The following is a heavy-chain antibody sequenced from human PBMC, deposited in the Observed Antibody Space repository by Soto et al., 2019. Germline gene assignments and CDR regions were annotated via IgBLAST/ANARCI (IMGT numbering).Heavy chain of an antibody. CDR2: ISAYNCNT. CDR3: ASAPRSSCYAP. D-gene: IGHD6-13*01. CDR1: GYTFTSYG. Sequence: QVQLVQSGAEVKKPGASVKVSCKASGYTFTSYGISWVRQAPGQGLEWMGWISAYNCNTNDAQKLQGRGIMTTDTATSTAYMGPRSLSSDDTAVYHCASAPRSSCYAPWGQGTRVTVSS. V-gene: IGHV1-18*01. J-gene: IGHJ5*02.